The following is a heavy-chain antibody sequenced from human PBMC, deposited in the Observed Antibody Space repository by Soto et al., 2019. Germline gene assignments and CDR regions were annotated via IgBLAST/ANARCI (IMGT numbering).Heavy chain of an antibody. CDR2: MNPNSGNT. Sequence: GASVKVSCKASGYTFTSYDINWVRQATGQGLEWMGWMNPNSGNTGYAQKFQGRVTMTRNTSISTAYMELSSLRSEDTAVYYCARGLLAIVVVPAAYYMDVWGKGTTVTVSS. CDR1: GYTFTSYD. CDR3: ARGLLAIVVVPAAYYMDV. D-gene: IGHD2-2*03. J-gene: IGHJ6*03. V-gene: IGHV1-8*01.